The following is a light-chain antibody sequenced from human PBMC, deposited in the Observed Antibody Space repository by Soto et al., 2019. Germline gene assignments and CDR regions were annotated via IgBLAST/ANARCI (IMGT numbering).Light chain of an antibody. Sequence: LTQPAGVSCSPGQSITVSCTGTSSDVGAYDYVSLYQHHPGKAPKLIIYEVTNRPSGVSNRFSGSKSGNTASLTISGLQAEDEADYYCNSYTRSTKYVFGTGTKVTVL. J-gene: IGLJ1*01. CDR3: NSYTRSTKYV. CDR1: SSDVGAYDY. V-gene: IGLV2-14*01. CDR2: EVT.